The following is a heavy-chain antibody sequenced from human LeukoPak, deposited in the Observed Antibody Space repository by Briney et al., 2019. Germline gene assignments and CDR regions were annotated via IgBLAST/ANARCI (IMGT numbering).Heavy chain of an antibody. D-gene: IGHD6-19*01. V-gene: IGHV4-34*01. CDR2: INHSGST. CDR1: GGSFSGYY. J-gene: IGHJ5*02. CDR3: ARDGYSSGWYET. Sequence: SETLSLTCAVYGGSFSGYYWSWIRQPPGKGLEWIGEINHSGSTNYNPSLKSRVTISVDTSKNQFSLKLSSVTAADTAVYYCARDGYSSGWYETWGQGTLVTVSS.